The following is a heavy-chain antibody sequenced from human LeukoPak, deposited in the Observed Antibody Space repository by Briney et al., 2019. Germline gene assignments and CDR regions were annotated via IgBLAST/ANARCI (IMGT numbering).Heavy chain of an antibody. CDR2: IIPIFGTA. Sequence: SVKVSCKASGGTFSSYAISWVRQAPGQGLEWMGGIIPIFGTANYAQKFQGRVTITADESTSTAYMELSSLRSEDTAVYYCARASRGGYSYGYGDYFDYWGQGTLVTVSS. CDR1: GGTFSSYA. J-gene: IGHJ4*02. V-gene: IGHV1-69*13. D-gene: IGHD5-18*01. CDR3: ARASRGGYSYGYGDYFDY.